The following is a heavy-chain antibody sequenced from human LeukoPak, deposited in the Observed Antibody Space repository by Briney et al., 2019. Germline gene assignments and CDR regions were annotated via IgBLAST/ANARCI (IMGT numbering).Heavy chain of an antibody. J-gene: IGHJ4*02. V-gene: IGHV1-18*01. CDR3: ARVDTYYYGSGSYGFVTSRGEFDY. CDR1: GYTFTSYG. Sequence: GASVKVSCKASGYTFTSYGISWVRQAPGQGLEWMGWISAYNGNTNYAQKLQGRVTMTTDTSTSTAYMELRSLRSDDTAVYYCARVDTYYYGSGSYGFVTSRGEFDYWGQGTLVTVSS. D-gene: IGHD3-10*01. CDR2: ISAYNGNT.